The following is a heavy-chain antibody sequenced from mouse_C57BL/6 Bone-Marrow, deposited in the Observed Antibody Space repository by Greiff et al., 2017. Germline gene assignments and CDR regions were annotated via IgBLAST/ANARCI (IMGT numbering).Heavy chain of an antibody. V-gene: IGHV1-58*01. D-gene: IGHD1-1*01. CDR3: ASVYYGSSWNYFAY. J-gene: IGHJ2*01. Sequence: EVQLQQSGAELVRPGSSVTMSCKTSGYTFTSYGINWVKQRPGQGLEWIGYIYIGNGYTEYTEKFKGQATLTSDTSSSTSYMQLSSLTSEDSAIYFCASVYYGSSWNYFAYWGQGTTLTVSA. CDR2: IYIGNGYT. CDR1: GYTFTSYG.